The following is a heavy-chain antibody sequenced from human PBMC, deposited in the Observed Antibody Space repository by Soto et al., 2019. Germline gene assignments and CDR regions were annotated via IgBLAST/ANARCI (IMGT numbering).Heavy chain of an antibody. CDR1: GGTFSSYA. D-gene: IGHD6-19*01. CDR3: ARFPREYSSGWYYYYGMDV. Sequence: QVQLVQSGAEVKKPGSSVKVSCKASGGTFSSYAISWVRQAPGQGLEWMGGIIPIFGTANYAQKFQGRVTITADESTSTAYMELSSLRSEDTAVYYCARFPREYSSGWYYYYGMDVWGQGTTVTVSS. CDR2: IIPIFGTA. J-gene: IGHJ6*02. V-gene: IGHV1-69*01.